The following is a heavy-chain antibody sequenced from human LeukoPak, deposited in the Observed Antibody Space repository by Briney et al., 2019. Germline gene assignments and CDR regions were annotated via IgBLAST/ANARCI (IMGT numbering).Heavy chain of an antibody. V-gene: IGHV3-23*01. D-gene: IGHD3-10*01. Sequence: GGSLRLSCAASGFTFSSYAMSWVRQAPGKGLEWVSAISGSGGSTYYADSVKGRFTISRDNSKNTLYLQMNSLRAEDTAVYYCANAPKHLWFGELFYYFGYWGQGTLVTVSS. J-gene: IGHJ4*02. CDR1: GFTFSSYA. CDR2: ISGSGGST. CDR3: ANAPKHLWFGELFYYFGY.